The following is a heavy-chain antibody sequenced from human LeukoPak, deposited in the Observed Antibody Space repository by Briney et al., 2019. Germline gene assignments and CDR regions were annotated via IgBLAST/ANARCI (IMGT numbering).Heavy chain of an antibody. CDR3: ARSHSSSSFHWFDP. D-gene: IGHD6-13*01. CDR1: GYTFTSYG. J-gene: IGHJ5*02. CDR2: ISAYNGNT. V-gene: IGHV1-18*01. Sequence: ASVKVSCKASGYTFTSYGISWVRQAPGQGLEWMGWISAYNGNTNYAQKLQGRVTMTTDTSTSTAYMGLRSLRSDDTAVYYCARSHSSSSFHWFDPWGQGTLVTVSS.